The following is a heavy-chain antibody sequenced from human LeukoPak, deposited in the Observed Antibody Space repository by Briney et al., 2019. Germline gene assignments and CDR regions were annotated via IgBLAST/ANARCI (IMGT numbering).Heavy chain of an antibody. Sequence: GGSLRLSCAASGFTFSSYSMNWVRQAPGQGLEWVSYISSGGSSTYYADSVKGRFTISRDTAKNSLYLQMNSLRAEDTAVYYCARSSFLYFDYWGQGTLVTVSS. D-gene: IGHD6-19*01. CDR2: ISSGGSST. J-gene: IGHJ4*02. CDR1: GFTFSSYS. CDR3: ARSSFLYFDY. V-gene: IGHV3-48*04.